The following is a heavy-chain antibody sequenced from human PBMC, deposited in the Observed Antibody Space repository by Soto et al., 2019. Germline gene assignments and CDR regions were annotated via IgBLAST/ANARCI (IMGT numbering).Heavy chain of an antibody. CDR3: ARLESSSSDYYYGMDV. V-gene: IGHV5-51*01. J-gene: IGHJ6*02. CDR2: IYPGDSDT. CDR1: GYSFTSYW. Sequence: GESLKISCKGSGYSFTSYWIGWVRQMPGKGLEWMGIIYPGDSDTRYSPSFQGQVTISADKSISTAYLQWSSLKASDTAMYYCARLESSSSDYYYGMDVWGQGTTVTVSS. D-gene: IGHD6-6*01.